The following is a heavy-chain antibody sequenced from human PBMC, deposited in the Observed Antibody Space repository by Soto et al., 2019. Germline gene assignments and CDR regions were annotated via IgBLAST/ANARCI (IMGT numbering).Heavy chain of an antibody. CDR2: MNPNSGNT. CDR3: ARLNCQTHGDQGWFAP. D-gene: IGHD4-17*01. Sequence: QVQLVQSGAEVKKPGASVKVSCKASGYTFTSYDINWVRQATGQGLEWMGWMNPNSGNTGYAQKFQGRVTMTRNTSRSTAYRELSSVRSEDTGVYYCARLNCQTHGDQGWFAPWGQGTLGNGPS. CDR1: GYTFTSYD. V-gene: IGHV1-8*01. J-gene: IGHJ5*02.